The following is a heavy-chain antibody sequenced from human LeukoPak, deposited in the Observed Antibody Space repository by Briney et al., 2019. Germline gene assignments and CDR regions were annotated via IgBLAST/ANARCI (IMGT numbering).Heavy chain of an antibody. V-gene: IGHV3-48*03. CDR3: AREGSPLGYCSGGSCPIDY. CDR1: GFTFSSYE. J-gene: IGHJ4*02. D-gene: IGHD2-15*01. Sequence: PGGSLRLSCAASGFTFSSYEMNWVRQAPGKGLEWVSYIGSSGTTYYADSVKGRFTISRDNSKNTLYLQMNSLRAEDTAVYYCAREGSPLGYCSGGSCPIDYWGQGTLVTVSS. CDR2: IGSSGTT.